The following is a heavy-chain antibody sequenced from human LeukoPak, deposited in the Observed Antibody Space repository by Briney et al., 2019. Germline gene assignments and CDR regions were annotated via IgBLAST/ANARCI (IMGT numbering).Heavy chain of an antibody. D-gene: IGHD3-22*01. CDR1: GGSISSYY. CDR2: IYYSGST. CDR3: ARVRAKYDSSGYYYLRFFDY. V-gene: IGHV4-59*01. J-gene: IGHJ4*02. Sequence: SETLSLTCTVSGGSISSYYWTWIRQPPGKGLEWIGYIYYSGSTNYNPSLKSRVTISVDTSKNQFSLKLSSVTAADMAVYYCARVRAKYDSSGYYYLRFFDYWGQGTLVTVSS.